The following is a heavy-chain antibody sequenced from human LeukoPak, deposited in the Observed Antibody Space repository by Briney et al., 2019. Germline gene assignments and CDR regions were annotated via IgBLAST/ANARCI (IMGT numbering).Heavy chain of an antibody. Sequence: ASVKVSCKASGYTFTTSYINWVRRAPGQGLEWMGWVSAYNGKTSYAQKFQGRVTMTTDSSTNTAYMDLTSLRSDDTAVYYCARGGTYYPCIDYWGQGTQVTVSS. J-gene: IGHJ4*02. CDR2: VSAYNGKT. CDR1: GYTFTTSY. V-gene: IGHV1-18*01. CDR3: ARGGTYYPCIDY. D-gene: IGHD1-26*01.